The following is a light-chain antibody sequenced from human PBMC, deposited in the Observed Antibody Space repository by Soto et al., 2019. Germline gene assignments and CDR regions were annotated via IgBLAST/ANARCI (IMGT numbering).Light chain of an antibody. CDR3: SSYAGTAYV. CDR1: SSDVGGYNY. J-gene: IGLJ1*01. V-gene: IGLV2-8*01. CDR2: EVT. Sequence: QPVLTQPPSASGSPGQSVTISCTGTSSDVGGYNYVSWYQQHPGKVPKLMIYEVTKRPSGVPDRFSGSKSGNTASLTVSGLQTEDEADYYCSSYAGTAYVFGTGTQLTVL.